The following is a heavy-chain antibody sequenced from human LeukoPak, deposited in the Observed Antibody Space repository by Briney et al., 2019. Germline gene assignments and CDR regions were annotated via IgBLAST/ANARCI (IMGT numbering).Heavy chain of an antibody. CDR3: ARAYGSGSQMGGDAFDI. CDR1: GGSISSGGYS. J-gene: IGHJ3*02. Sequence: SETLSLTCAVSGGSISSGGYSWSWIRQPPGKGLEWIGYIYHSGSTYYNPSLKSRVTISVDRSKNQFSLKLSSVTAVDTAVYYCARAYGSGSQMGGDAFDIWGQGTMVTVSS. CDR2: IYHSGST. D-gene: IGHD3-10*01. V-gene: IGHV4-30-2*01.